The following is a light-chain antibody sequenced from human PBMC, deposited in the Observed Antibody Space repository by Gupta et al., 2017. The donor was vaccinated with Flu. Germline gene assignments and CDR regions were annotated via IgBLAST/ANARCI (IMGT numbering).Light chain of an antibody. Sequence: SYVLTQPPSVSVAPGQTATITCGGDNIGSKSAHWYQQKPGQAPVLVVYDNRDRPSRIPERFSGSNAGSTATLSISRVEAGDEADYYCQVWDSSRGDQVFGGGTTLTVL. CDR1: NIGSKS. J-gene: IGLJ3*02. CDR2: DNR. V-gene: IGLV3-21*02. CDR3: QVWDSSRGDQV.